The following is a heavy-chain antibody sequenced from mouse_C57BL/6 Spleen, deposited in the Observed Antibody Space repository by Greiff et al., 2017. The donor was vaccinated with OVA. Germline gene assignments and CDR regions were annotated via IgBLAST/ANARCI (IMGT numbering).Heavy chain of an antibody. D-gene: IGHD2-4*01. CDR2: IWSGGST. V-gene: IGHV2-2*01. J-gene: IGHJ4*01. CDR3: ARREGLRRGDYAMDY. CDR1: GFSLTSYG. Sequence: VMLVESGPGLVQPSQSLSITCTVSGFSLTSYGVHWVRQSPGKGLEWLGVIWSGGSTDYNAAFISRLSISKDNSKSQVFFKMNSLQADDTAIYYCARREGLRRGDYAMDYWGQGTSVTVSS.